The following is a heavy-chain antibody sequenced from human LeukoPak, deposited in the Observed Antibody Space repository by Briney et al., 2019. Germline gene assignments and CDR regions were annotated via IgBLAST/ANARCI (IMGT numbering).Heavy chain of an antibody. D-gene: IGHD2-2*01. V-gene: IGHV1-69*01. CDR2: FIPIFVIA. J-gene: IGHJ6*04. CDR1: GVTFSSYA. CDR3: ASCNTVEVPAAIPLYAGMDV. Sequence: SVKVSCKASGVTFSSYAISWVRESPGHGVGGWGGFIPIFVIANYAKKFQGRVAITADESTSTAYMELSRLICEDTAVYYSASCNTVEVPAAIPLYAGMDVWGKGPTVTVSS.